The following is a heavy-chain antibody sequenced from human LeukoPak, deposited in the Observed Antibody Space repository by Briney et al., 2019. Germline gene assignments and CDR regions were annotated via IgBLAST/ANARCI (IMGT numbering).Heavy chain of an antibody. J-gene: IGHJ4*02. CDR1: GFTFDDYG. V-gene: IGHV3-20*04. D-gene: IGHD6-6*01. CDR2: INWNGGST. Sequence: GGSLRLSCAASGFTFDDYGRSWVRQAPGKGLEWVSGINWNGGSTGYADSVKGRFTISRDNAKNSLYLQMNSLRAEDTAVYYCARDRRKEPFDCWGQGTLVTVSS. CDR3: ARDRRKEPFDC.